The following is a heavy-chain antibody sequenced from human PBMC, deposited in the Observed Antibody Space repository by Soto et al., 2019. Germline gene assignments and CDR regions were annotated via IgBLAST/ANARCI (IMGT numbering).Heavy chain of an antibody. CDR2: IYWDGDK. Sequence: GPTLVNATQTLALTCTFSGFSLSTNEVGVGWIRQPPGKALEWLALIYWDGDKRYSPSLKSRLTITKDTSKNQVVLTMTNMDPVDTATYYCAHRRGAYYFDFWGLGTLVTVSS. J-gene: IGHJ4*02. CDR1: GFSLSTNEVG. D-gene: IGHD1-26*01. CDR3: AHRRGAYYFDF. V-gene: IGHV2-5*02.